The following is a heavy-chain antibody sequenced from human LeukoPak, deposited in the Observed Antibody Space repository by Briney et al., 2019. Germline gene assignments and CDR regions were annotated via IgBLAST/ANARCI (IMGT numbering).Heavy chain of an antibody. CDR1: GFTFSSYS. CDR3: ARVQRGYSYNPLGYYYYYMDV. V-gene: IGHV3-7*01. Sequence: GGSLRLSRAASGFTFSSYSMNWVRQAPGKGLEWVANIKQDGTEKYYVGSVKGRFTISRDNAKNSLYLQMNSLRAEDTAVYYCARVQRGYSYNPLGYYYYYMDVWGKGTTVTVSS. CDR2: IKQDGTEK. J-gene: IGHJ6*03. D-gene: IGHD5-18*01.